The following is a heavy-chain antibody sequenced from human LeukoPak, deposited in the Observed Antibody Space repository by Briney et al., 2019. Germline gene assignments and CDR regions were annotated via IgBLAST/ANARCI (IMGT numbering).Heavy chain of an antibody. CDR2: INPSGGST. J-gene: IGHJ4*02. V-gene: IGHV1-46*01. D-gene: IGHD3-22*01. Sequence: GASVTVSCKASGYTFTSYYMHWVRQAPGQGLEWMGIINPSGGSTSYAQKFQGRVTMTRDMSTSTVYMELSSLKSEDTAVYYCARDWGYYDSSGYFIAPFDYWGQGTLVTVSS. CDR3: ARDWGYYDSSGYFIAPFDY. CDR1: GYTFTSYY.